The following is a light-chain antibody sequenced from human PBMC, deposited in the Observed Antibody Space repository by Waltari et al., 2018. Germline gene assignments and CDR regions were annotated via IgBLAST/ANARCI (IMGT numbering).Light chain of an antibody. Sequence: IVLTQSPATLSLSPGERATLSCRASQSISSYLAWYQQKPGQAPRLLICDGANRATGIPARFSGSGSKTGFTLTIASLEPEDSAVYYCQQSYNWPRTFGQGTKVEIK. J-gene: IGKJ1*01. V-gene: IGKV3-11*01. CDR2: DGA. CDR3: QQSYNWPRT. CDR1: QSISSY.